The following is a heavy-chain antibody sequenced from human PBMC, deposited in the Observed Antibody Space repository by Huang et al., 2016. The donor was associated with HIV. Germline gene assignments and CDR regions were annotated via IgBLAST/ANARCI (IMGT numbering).Heavy chain of an antibody. CDR3: ATKTAAMDI. CDR1: TFTFGAYW. V-gene: IGHV3-7*01. CDR2: IKQDESEK. D-gene: IGHD1-7*01. J-gene: IGHJ6*02. Sequence: VESGGRLVQPGGSIRLSCVGSTFTFGAYWMSWVRQSPGKGLEWVANIKQDESEKYYVGAVKGRFNISRENAKKVLFLEMNNVRVEDTATYYCATKTAAMDIWGQGTTVTVS.